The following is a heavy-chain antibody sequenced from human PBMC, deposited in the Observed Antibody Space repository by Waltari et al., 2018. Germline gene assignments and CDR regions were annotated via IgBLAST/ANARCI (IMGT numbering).Heavy chain of an antibody. J-gene: IGHJ4*02. Sequence: QVQLVQSGAEVKKPGSSVKVSCKASGGTFSSYAISWVRQAPGQGLEWMGTTTPNLGIANYPQKFQGRVTITADKATSTAYMELSSLRSEDTAVYYCASNPPVVEMATPFDYWGQGTLVTVSS. CDR1: GGTFSSYA. CDR3: ASNPPVVEMATPFDY. V-gene: IGHV1-69*04. D-gene: IGHD2-21*01. CDR2: TTPNLGIA.